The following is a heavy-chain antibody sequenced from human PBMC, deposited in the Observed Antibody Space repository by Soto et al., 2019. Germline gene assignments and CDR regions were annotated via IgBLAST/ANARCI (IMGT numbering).Heavy chain of an antibody. CDR3: AKMGPGRAAAGTPIDAFDI. CDR1: GFTFSSYA. CDR2: ISGSGGST. V-gene: IGHV3-23*01. Sequence: EVQLLESGGGLVQPGGSLRLSCAASGFTFSSYAMSWVRQAPGKGLEWVSAISGSGGSTYYADSVKGRFTISRDNSKNTLYLQRNSLRAEDTAVYYGAKMGPGRAAAGTPIDAFDIWGQGTMVTVSS. J-gene: IGHJ3*02. D-gene: IGHD6-13*01.